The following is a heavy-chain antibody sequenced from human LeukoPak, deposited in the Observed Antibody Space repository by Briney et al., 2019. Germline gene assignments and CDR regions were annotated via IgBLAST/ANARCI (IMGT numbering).Heavy chain of an antibody. J-gene: IGHJ4*02. CDR1: GDSMNNYY. CDR3: ARAVHYSGTSDQYTGGWCYFDF. CDR2: INDSGST. D-gene: IGHD2-8*02. V-gene: IGHV4-59*01. Sequence: SETLSLTCNVFGDSMNNYYWSWIRQPPGKGLEWIGNINDSGSTNSNPSLKSRATISVDMSRKHFFLDLSSVTAADTAVYYCARAVHYSGTSDQYTGGWCYFDFWGQGTLVTVSS.